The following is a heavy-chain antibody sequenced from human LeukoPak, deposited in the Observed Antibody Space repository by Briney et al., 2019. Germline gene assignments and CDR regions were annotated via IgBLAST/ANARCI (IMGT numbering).Heavy chain of an antibody. CDR3: AKKSGLYYYDSSGTY. Sequence: GESLRLSCTVSGFTVSSNSMSWVRQAPGKGLEWVSFIYSGTIHYSDSVKGRFTISRDNSKNTLYLQMNSLRAEDTAVYYCAKKSGLYYYDSSGTYWGQGTLVTVSS. CDR2: IYSGTI. D-gene: IGHD3-22*01. V-gene: IGHV3-53*01. J-gene: IGHJ4*02. CDR1: GFTVSSNS.